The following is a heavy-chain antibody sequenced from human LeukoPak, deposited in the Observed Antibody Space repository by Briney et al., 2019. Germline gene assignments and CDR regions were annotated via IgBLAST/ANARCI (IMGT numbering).Heavy chain of an antibody. V-gene: IGHV4-38-2*02. Sequence: SETLSLTCTASGYSIRSGFYWGWIRQPPGKGLEWIGNIYHSGITYSTPSLKSRVTISVDTSKNQFYLKLSSVTAADTAVYYCAREHAMSDAFDTWGQGTMVTVSS. CDR3: AREHAMSDAFDT. J-gene: IGHJ3*02. CDR1: GYSIRSGFY. D-gene: IGHD2-2*01. CDR2: IYHSGIT.